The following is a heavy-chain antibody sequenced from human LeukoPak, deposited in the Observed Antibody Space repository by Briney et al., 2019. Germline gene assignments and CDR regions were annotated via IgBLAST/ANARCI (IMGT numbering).Heavy chain of an antibody. V-gene: IGHV3-23*01. CDR1: GFPLSSYS. J-gene: IGHJ4*02. Sequence: GGSLRLSCAASGFPLSSYSINWVRQAPGKGLEWVSAISGSDGSTYYADSVTGRFTISRDNSKNTLYLQMSSLRADDTAVYYCAKDGYDFWSGYQIDFWGQGTLVTVSS. D-gene: IGHD3-3*01. CDR3: AKDGYDFWSGYQIDF. CDR2: ISGSDGST.